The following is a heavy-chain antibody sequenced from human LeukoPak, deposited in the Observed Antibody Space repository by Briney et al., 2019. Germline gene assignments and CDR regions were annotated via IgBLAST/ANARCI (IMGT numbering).Heavy chain of an antibody. CDR3: AREEGSGWYSWFDP. D-gene: IGHD6-19*01. J-gene: IGHJ5*02. V-gene: IGHV3-30-3*01. Sequence: GGSLRLSCAASGFTFSSYAMHWVRQAPGKGLEWVAVISYDGSNKYYADSVKGRFTISRDNSKNTLYPQMNSLRAEDTAVYYCAREEGSGWYSWFDPWGQGTLVTVSS. CDR1: GFTFSSYA. CDR2: ISYDGSNK.